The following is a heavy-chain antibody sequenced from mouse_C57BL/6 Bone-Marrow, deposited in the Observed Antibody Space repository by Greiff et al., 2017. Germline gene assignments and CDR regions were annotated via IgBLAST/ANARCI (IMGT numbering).Heavy chain of an antibody. CDR1: GYAFTNYL. V-gene: IGHV1-54*01. Sequence: QVQLQQSGAELVRPGTSVKVSCKASGYAFTNYLIEWVKQRPGQGLEWIGVINPGSGGTNYNEKFKGKATLTADKSSSTSYMQLSSLTSEDSAVYFGARERDYYGSRNAMDYGGQGTSLTVSS. CDR2: INPGSGGT. J-gene: IGHJ4*01. CDR3: ARERDYYGSRNAMDY. D-gene: IGHD1-1*01.